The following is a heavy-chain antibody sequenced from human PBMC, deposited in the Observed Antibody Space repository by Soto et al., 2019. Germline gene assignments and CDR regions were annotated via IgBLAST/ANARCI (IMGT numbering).Heavy chain of an antibody. J-gene: IGHJ5*02. V-gene: IGHV1-18*01. D-gene: IGHD2-2*01. Sequence: ASVKVSCKASCNTFTNVGVTWVRQAPGQGLEWMGWVSAYTDDPNYAQKFQGRVTMTIDTSTSTAYLDLRSLTSDDTAVYYCARVIPGAEAWFDPWGQGTLVTVSS. CDR1: CNTFTNVG. CDR2: VSAYTDDP. CDR3: ARVIPGAEAWFDP.